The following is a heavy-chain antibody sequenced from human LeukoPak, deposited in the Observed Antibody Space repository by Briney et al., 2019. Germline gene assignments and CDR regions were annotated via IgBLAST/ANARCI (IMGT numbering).Heavy chain of an antibody. CDR3: ARVLGSDYTNFDY. D-gene: IGHD3-22*01. J-gene: IGHJ4*02. V-gene: IGHV3-7*01. CDR1: GFTFSSYW. Sequence: GGSLRLSCAASGFTFSSYWMSWVRQAPEKGLEWVANIKQDGSEKYYVDSVKGRFTISRDNAKNSLYLQMNSLRAEDTAVYYCARVLGSDYTNFDYWGQGTLVTVSS. CDR2: IKQDGSEK.